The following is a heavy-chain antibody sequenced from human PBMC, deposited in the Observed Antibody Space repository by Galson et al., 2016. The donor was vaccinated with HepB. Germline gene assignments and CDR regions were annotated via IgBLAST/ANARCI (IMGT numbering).Heavy chain of an antibody. CDR3: AKDFKDGSGSYRYYYFYYGMDV. Sequence: SLRLSCAASGLTFSNYAMSWVRQAPGKGLQWVSSISGNGDTTYYADPVKGRFTISRDNSKSTLYLRMNSLRVEDTAVYYCAKDFKDGSGSYRYYYFYYGMDVWGQGTTVSVSS. CDR1: GLTFSNYA. J-gene: IGHJ6*02. D-gene: IGHD1-26*01. CDR2: ISGNGDTT. V-gene: IGHV3-23*01.